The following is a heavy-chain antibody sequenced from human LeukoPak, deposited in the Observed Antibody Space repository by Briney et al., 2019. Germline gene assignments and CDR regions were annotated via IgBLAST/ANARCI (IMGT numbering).Heavy chain of an antibody. CDR3: ARAYGSSWYLDY. CDR1: GGSISSGGYY. CDR2: IYYSGNT. Sequence: SETLSLTCTVSGGSISSGGYYWSWIRQHPGKGLEWIGYIYYSGNTYYNPSLKSRITISVDTSKNQFSPKLSSVTAADTAVYYCARAYGSSWYLDYWGQGTRVTVSS. V-gene: IGHV4-31*03. J-gene: IGHJ4*02. D-gene: IGHD6-13*01.